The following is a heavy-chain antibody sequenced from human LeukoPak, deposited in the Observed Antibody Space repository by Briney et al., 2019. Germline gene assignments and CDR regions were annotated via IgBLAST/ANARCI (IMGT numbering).Heavy chain of an antibody. Sequence: SETLSLTCAVYGGSFSGYYWSWIRQPPGKGLEWIGEINHSGSTNYNPSLKSRVTISVDTSKNQFSLQLNSVTPEDTAVYYCARENSRSYYGYWGQGTLVTVSS. J-gene: IGHJ4*02. CDR3: ARENSRSYYGY. CDR1: GGSFSGYY. D-gene: IGHD1-26*01. V-gene: IGHV4-34*01. CDR2: INHSGST.